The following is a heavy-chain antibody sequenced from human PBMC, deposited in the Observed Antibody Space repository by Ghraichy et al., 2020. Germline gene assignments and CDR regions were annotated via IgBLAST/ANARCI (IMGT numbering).Heavy chain of an antibody. D-gene: IGHD3-16*01. CDR1: GFTFSSNYY. CDR3: AREEGPTEGDVTSGAFDV. CDR2: IKQDGSDK. Sequence: LSLTCVASGFTFSSNYYMTWVCQAPGKGLEWVANIKQDGSDKFYVDSVKGRFTISRDNAKNSLYLQMNSLRAEDTAVYYCAREEGPTEGDVTSGAFDVWGQGTMVTVSS. J-gene: IGHJ3*01. V-gene: IGHV3-7*03.